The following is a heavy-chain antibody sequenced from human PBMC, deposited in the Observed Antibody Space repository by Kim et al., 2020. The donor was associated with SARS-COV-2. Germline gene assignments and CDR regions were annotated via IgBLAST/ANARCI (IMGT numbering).Heavy chain of an antibody. CDR3: ARDNTRDSDIVVVVAAPVDY. CDR2: ISYDGSNK. D-gene: IGHD2-15*01. CDR1: GFTFSSYA. J-gene: IGHJ4*02. V-gene: IGHV3-30*04. Sequence: GGSLRLSCAASGFTFSSYAMHWVRQAPGKGLEWVEVISYDGSNKYYADSVKGRFTISRDNSKNTLYLQMNSLRAEDTAVYYCARDNTRDSDIVVVVAAPVDYWGQGTLVTVSS.